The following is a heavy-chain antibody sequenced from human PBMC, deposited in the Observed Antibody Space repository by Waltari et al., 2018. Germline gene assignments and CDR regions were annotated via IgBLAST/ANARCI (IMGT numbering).Heavy chain of an antibody. V-gene: IGHV4-39*07. CDR3: GAITVAGTGAFDV. CDR1: RGSISSSSYY. Sequence: QLQLQESGPGLVKPSETLSLTCTVSRGSISSSSYYWGWIRQPPGKGLECIGNIYYNGRPYCNPSLKSRITISADTSKNQFSLQLSSVTAADTAIYYCGAITVAGTGAFDVWGQGTMVTVSS. J-gene: IGHJ3*01. CDR2: IYYNGRP. D-gene: IGHD6-19*01.